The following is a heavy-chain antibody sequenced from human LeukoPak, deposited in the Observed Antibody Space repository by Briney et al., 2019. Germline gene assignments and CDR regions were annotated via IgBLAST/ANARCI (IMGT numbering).Heavy chain of an antibody. CDR2: ISKDGSTK. J-gene: IGHJ4*02. Sequence: GGPLRLSCAASGFTFSNYAIIGVRQAPGRGLEWVAVISKDGSTKYYADSVQGRFTVSRDNSKNMLDLQLNSLSTEDTAVYYCASELCTNGLCSDVQYWGQGTLVTVSS. D-gene: IGHD2-8*01. CDR1: GFTFSNYA. V-gene: IGHV3-30*03. CDR3: ASELCTNGLCSDVQY.